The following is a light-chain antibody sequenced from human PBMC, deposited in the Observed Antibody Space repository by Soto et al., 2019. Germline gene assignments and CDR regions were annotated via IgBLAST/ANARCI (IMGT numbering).Light chain of an antibody. J-gene: IGLJ3*02. CDR1: GGFDF. CDR3: CSYTGSYSV. CDR2: DVT. Sequence: QSALTQPRSVSGSPGQSVAISCTGIGGFDFVSWYQQYPGKAPKLRIYDVTNRPSGVPDRFSASKSGDTASLTISGLQAEDEADYYCCSYTGSYSVFGGGTKLTVL. V-gene: IGLV2-11*01.